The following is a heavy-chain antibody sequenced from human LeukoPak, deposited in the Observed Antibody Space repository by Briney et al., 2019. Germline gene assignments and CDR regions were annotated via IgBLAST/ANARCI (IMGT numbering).Heavy chain of an antibody. CDR3: ARGGRGSAAVVAPRSFDI. Sequence: GGSLRLSCAASGFTVSSTHMVWVRQAPGKGLEWVSVTYTGGNSYYAGSVKGRFIISRDISKNTLYLQMNSLRAEDSALYYCARGGRGSAAVVAPRSFDIGGQGTMVTVSS. J-gene: IGHJ3*02. CDR1: GFTVSSTH. V-gene: IGHV3-53*01. CDR2: TYTGGNS. D-gene: IGHD3-22*01.